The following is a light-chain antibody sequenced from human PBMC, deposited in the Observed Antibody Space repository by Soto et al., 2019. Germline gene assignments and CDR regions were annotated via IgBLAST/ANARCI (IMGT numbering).Light chain of an antibody. CDR2: AAS. CDR3: QQSYGSLTWT. Sequence: DIQMTQSPSSLSASVGDRVTITCRASQSISSYLNWYLQKPGKAPKLLIYAASSLQSGVPSRFSGSGSGTDFILTISSLQHEDFATYYCQQSYGSLTWTFGQGTKVDIK. V-gene: IGKV1-39*01. CDR1: QSISSY. J-gene: IGKJ1*01.